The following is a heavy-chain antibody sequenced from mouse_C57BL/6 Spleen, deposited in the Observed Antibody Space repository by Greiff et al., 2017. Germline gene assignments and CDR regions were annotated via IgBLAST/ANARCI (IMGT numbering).Heavy chain of an antibody. Sequence: VQLQQPGAELVKPGASVKLSCTASGYTFTSYWMHWVKQRPGQGLEWIGMIHPNSGSTNYNEKFKSKATLTVDKSSSTAYMQLSSLTSEDSAVYYCAGLTELYYYAMDYWGQGTSVTVSS. CDR1: GYTFTSYW. CDR3: AGLTELYYYAMDY. J-gene: IGHJ4*01. CDR2: IHPNSGST. V-gene: IGHV1-64*01. D-gene: IGHD4-1*01.